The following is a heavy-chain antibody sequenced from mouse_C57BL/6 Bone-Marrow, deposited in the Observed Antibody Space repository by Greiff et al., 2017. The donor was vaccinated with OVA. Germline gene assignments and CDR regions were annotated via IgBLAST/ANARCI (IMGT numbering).Heavy chain of an antibody. CDR3: TIGSGSYYGSSDNY. CDR1: GYTFTDYE. V-gene: IGHV1-15*01. D-gene: IGHD1-1*01. CDR2: IDPETGGT. Sequence: VQLQQSGAELVRPGASVTLSCKASGYTFTDYEMHWVKQTPVHGLEWIGAIDPETGGTAYNQKFKGKAILTADKSSSTAYMELRSLTSEDSAVYYCTIGSGSYYGSSDNYWGQGTTLTVSS. J-gene: IGHJ2*01.